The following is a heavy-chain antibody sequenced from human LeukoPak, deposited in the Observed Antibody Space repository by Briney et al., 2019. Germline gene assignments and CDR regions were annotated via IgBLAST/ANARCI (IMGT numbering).Heavy chain of an antibody. J-gene: IGHJ4*02. V-gene: IGHV3-48*01. CDR1: GFTFSSYS. Sequence: GGSLRLSCAASGFTFSSYSMNWVRQAPGKGLEWVSYISSSSSTIYYADSVKGRFTISRDNAKNSLYLQMNSLRAEDTAVYYCARDFFGRGFDYWGQGTLVTVSS. CDR3: ARDFFGRGFDY. CDR2: ISSSSSTI. D-gene: IGHD3-10*01.